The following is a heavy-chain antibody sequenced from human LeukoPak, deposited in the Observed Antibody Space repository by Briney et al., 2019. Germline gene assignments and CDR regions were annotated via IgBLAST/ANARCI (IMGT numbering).Heavy chain of an antibody. V-gene: IGHV3-21*01. D-gene: IGHD3-22*01. J-gene: IGHJ3*02. CDR2: ISSSSSYI. Sequence: PGGSLRLSCAASGFTFSSYSMNWVRQAPGKGLEWVSSISSSSSYIYYADSVKGRFTISRDNAKNSLYLQMNSLRAEDTAVYYCARAHRYYYDSSGLDAFDIWGQGTMVTVSS. CDR3: ARAHRYYYDSSGLDAFDI. CDR1: GFTFSSYS.